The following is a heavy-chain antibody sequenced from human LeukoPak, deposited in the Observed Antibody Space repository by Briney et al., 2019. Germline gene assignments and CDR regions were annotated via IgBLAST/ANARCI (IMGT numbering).Heavy chain of an antibody. J-gene: IGHJ4*02. CDR2: INHSGST. Sequence: SETLSLTCAVYGGSFSGYYWSWIRQPPGKGLEWIGEINHSGSTNYNPSLKSRVTISVDTSKNQFSLKLSSVTAADTAVYYRAREVRFLEWLFFDYWGQGTLVTVSS. D-gene: IGHD3-3*01. CDR1: GGSFSGYY. CDR3: AREVRFLEWLFFDY. V-gene: IGHV4-34*01.